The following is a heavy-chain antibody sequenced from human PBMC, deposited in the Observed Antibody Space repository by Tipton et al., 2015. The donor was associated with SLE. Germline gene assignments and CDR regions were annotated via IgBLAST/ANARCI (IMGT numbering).Heavy chain of an antibody. CDR2: INSSGNT. V-gene: IGHV4-34*01. Sequence: TLSLTCAVYGGSLSGYHWSWICQPPGKGLEWIGEINSSGNTNYNPSLKSRVTISVDTSKNQFSLKLSSVTAADTAVYYCARGLAMVRGDSMDYWGQGTLVTVSS. J-gene: IGHJ4*02. CDR1: GGSLSGYH. CDR3: ARGLAMVRGDSMDY. D-gene: IGHD3-10*01.